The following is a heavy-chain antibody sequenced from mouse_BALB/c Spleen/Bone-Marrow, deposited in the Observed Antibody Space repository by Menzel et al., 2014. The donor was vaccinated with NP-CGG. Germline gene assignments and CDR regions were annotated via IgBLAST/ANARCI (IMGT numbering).Heavy chain of an antibody. J-gene: IGHJ2*01. D-gene: IGHD2-3*01. CDR2: INPDSSTI. CDR1: GFDFSRSW. Sequence: EVKLQESGGGLVQPGGSLQLSCAASGFDFSRSWLSWVRQAPGKGLEWIGEINPDSSTINYTPSLKDKFIISRDNAKNTLYLQMSKVRAEDTALYYGARRGYYGYCDYGGQRTTLTVAS. V-gene: IGHV4-1*02. CDR3: ARRGYYGYCDY.